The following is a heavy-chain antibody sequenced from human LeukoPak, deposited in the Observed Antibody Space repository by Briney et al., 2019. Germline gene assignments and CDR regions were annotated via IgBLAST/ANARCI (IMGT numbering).Heavy chain of an antibody. J-gene: IGHJ4*02. D-gene: IGHD3-3*01. CDR1: GGSISSYY. CDR2: IYTSGST. CDR3: ARGITIFGVAPFDY. Sequence: SETLSLTCTVSGGSISSYYWSWIRQPAGKGLEWIGRIYTSGSTNYNPSLKSRVTISVDTSKNQFSLKLSSVTAADTAVYYCARGITIFGVAPFDYWGQGTLVTVSS. V-gene: IGHV4-4*07.